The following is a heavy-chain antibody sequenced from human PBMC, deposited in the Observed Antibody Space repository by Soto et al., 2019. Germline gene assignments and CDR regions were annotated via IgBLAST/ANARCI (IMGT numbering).Heavy chain of an antibody. CDR2: ISAYNGNT. CDR3: ARVAWIPYSSSWYSAVDY. D-gene: IGHD6-13*01. V-gene: IGHV1-18*01. CDR1: GYTFTSYG. J-gene: IGHJ4*02. Sequence: QVQLVQSGAEVKKPGASVKVSCKASGYTFTSYGIIWVRQAPGQGLEWMGWISAYNGNTNYAQKLQGRVTMTTDTSTSTAYMELRSLRSDDTAVYYCARVAWIPYSSSWYSAVDYWGQGTLVTVSS.